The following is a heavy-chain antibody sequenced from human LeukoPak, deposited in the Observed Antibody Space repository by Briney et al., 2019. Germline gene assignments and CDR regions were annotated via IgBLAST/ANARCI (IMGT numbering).Heavy chain of an antibody. CDR1: GDTFTGYY. J-gene: IGHJ4*02. CDR3: ARPLYYYDSSGYYYLDY. CDR2: INPNSGGT. Sequence: ASVKVSCKASGDTFTGYYMHWVRQAPGQGLECIGWINPNSGGTIYAQKFQGRVTMTRDTSISTAYMELSRLRSDDTAVYYCARPLYYYDSSGYYYLDYWGQGTLVTVSS. V-gene: IGHV1-2*02. D-gene: IGHD3-22*01.